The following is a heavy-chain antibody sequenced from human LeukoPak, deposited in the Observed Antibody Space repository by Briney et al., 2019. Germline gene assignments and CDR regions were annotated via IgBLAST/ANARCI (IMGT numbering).Heavy chain of an antibody. J-gene: IGHJ4*02. CDR1: GFTFSSYW. Sequence: GGSLRLSCAASGFTFSSYWMSWVRQAPGKGLEWVANIKQDGSEKYYADSVKGRFTISRDNSKNTLYLQMNSLRAEDTAVYYCAKDSGLWFGELYFDYWGQGTLVTVSS. CDR2: IKQDGSEK. D-gene: IGHD3-10*01. V-gene: IGHV3-7*01. CDR3: AKDSGLWFGELYFDY.